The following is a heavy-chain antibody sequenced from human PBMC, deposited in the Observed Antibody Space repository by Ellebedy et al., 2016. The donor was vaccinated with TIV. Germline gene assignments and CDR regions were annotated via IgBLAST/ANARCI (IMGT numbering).Heavy chain of an antibody. CDR3: ARDKGGYNGYSVTGNWFDP. J-gene: IGHJ5*02. V-gene: IGHV3-30*02. CDR2: IRSDGNDK. Sequence: PGGSLRLSCAASGFIFKDFGMHWVRQAPGKGLEWLAFIRSDGNDKYHADSVRGRFTIARDNSQNTLSLQMKNLRRDDTALYFCARDKGGYNGYSVTGNWFDPWGQGTLVTVSS. D-gene: IGHD5-12*01. CDR1: GFIFKDFG.